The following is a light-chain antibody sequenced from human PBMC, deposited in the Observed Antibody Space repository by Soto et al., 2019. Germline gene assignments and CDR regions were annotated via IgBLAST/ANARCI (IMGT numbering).Light chain of an antibody. V-gene: IGKV1-5*01. CDR2: DAS. CDR1: QSVSDW. J-gene: IGKJ1*01. CDR3: QQYNSYSLT. Sequence: DIQMTQSPSTLSASVGDRVTITCRASQSVSDWLAWYQQKPGKAPKLLIYDASSLGSGVPSRFTGSGSGTEFTLTISSLQPDDFATYYCQQYNSYSLTFGQGTKVEIK.